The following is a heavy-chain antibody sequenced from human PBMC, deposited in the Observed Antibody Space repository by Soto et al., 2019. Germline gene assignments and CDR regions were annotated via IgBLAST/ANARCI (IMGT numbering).Heavy chain of an antibody. J-gene: IGHJ5*02. D-gene: IGHD2-2*01. CDR1: GGSFSGYY. CDR2: IYHSGST. V-gene: IGHV4-30-2*01. Sequence: SETLSLTCAVYGGSFSGYYWSWIRQPPGRGLEWIGYIYHSGSTYYNPSLKSRVTISVDRSKNQFSLKLSSVTAADTAVYYCARVPDRWGQGTLVTVSS. CDR3: ARVPDR.